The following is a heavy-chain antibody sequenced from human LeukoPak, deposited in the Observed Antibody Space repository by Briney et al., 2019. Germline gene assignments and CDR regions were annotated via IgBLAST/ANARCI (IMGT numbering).Heavy chain of an antibody. D-gene: IGHD3-22*01. V-gene: IGHV4-31*03. CDR2: IYYSGST. CDR3: ARYYDSSGYYRYFDY. Sequence: SETLSLTCTVSGGSISSGGYYRSWIRQHPGKGLEWIGYIYYSGSTYYNPSLKSRVTISVDTSKNQFSLKLSSVTAADTAVYYCARYYDSSGYYRYFDYWGQGTLVTVSS. CDR1: GGSISSGGYY. J-gene: IGHJ4*02.